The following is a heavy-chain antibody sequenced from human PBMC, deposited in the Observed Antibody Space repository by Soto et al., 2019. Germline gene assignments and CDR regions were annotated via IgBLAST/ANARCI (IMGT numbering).Heavy chain of an antibody. CDR2: IHYSGST. CDR3: ARAYCSGDTCSPYHWFDP. D-gene: IGHD2-15*01. J-gene: IGHJ5*02. Sequence: QVQLQESGPELVKPSETLSLTCTVSGGSISNYYWSWIRQPPGKGLEWIVYIHYSGSTNYSPSIKSRVTISVDTSKNQFSLKMSSVTAADTAVYYWARAYCSGDTCSPYHWFDPWGQGTLVTVSS. CDR1: GGSISNYY. V-gene: IGHV4-59*01.